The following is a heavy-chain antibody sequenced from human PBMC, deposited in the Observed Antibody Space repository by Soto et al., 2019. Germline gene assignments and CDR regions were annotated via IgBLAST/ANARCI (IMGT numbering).Heavy chain of an antibody. V-gene: IGHV3-23*01. J-gene: IGHJ4*02. CDR1: EFTFSSYA. CDR3: AGEGEYSNFLLDY. D-gene: IGHD4-4*01. CDR2: ISGSGGST. Sequence: EVQLLESGGGLVQPGGSLRLSCADSEFTFSSYAMSWVRHAPGKGLEWVSAISGSGGSTYYADSVKGRFTISRDNSKNTLYLQMNSLRAEDTTVYYCAGEGEYSNFLLDYWGQGTLVTVSS.